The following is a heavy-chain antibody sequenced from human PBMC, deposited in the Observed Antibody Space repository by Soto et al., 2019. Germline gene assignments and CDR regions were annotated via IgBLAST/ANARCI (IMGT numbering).Heavy chain of an antibody. Sequence: GGSLRLSCAASRFTFSSYAMHWVRQAPGKGLEWVAAISYDGSNKYYADSVKGRFTISRDNSKNTLYLQMNSLRVEDTAVYYCASAPTTVVTPYYFDYWGQGTLVTVS. D-gene: IGHD4-17*01. J-gene: IGHJ4*02. CDR2: ISYDGSNK. V-gene: IGHV3-30-3*01. CDR3: ASAPTTVVTPYYFDY. CDR1: RFTFSSYA.